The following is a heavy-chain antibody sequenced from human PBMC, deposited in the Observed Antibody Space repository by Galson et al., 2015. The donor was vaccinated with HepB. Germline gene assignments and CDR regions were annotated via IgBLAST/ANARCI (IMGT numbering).Heavy chain of an antibody. V-gene: IGHV1-2*02. Sequence: SVKVSCKASGYTFTGYYMHWVRQAPGQGLEWMGWINPNSGGTNYAQKFQGRVTMTRDTSISTAYMELSRLRSDNTAVYYCARSAAEYCSSTSCYFPYYYYMDVWGQGTLVTVSS. CDR1: GYTFTGYY. CDR2: INPNSGGT. D-gene: IGHD2-2*01. CDR3: ARSAAEYCSSTSCYFPYYYYMDV. J-gene: IGHJ6*03.